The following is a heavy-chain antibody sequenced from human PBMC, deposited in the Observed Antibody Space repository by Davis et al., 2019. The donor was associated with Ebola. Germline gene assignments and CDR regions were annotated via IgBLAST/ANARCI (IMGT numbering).Heavy chain of an antibody. V-gene: IGHV1-46*01. CDR3: ARAPLMVRGWANF. D-gene: IGHD3-10*01. CDR1: GYTFSDYY. J-gene: IGHJ4*02. CDR2: INPGGGST. Sequence: ASVKVSCKASGYTFSDYYMHWVRQAPGQGLEWMGMINPGGGSTSYAQKFQGRVTMTRDTSTSTVYMELSSLRSEDTAVYYCARAPLMVRGWANFWGQGTLVTVFS.